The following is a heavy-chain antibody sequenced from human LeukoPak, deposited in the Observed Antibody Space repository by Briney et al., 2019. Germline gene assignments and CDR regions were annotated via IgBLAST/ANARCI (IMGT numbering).Heavy chain of an antibody. CDR1: GFMVISNG. CDR3: ASMIDGGYVPNDYYYMDV. J-gene: IGHJ6*03. D-gene: IGHD4-17*01. Sequence: QAGGSLRLSCAASGFMVISNGMSWVRQASGKGLEWVSVIYSDGRTYYADSVKGRFTISRDNSKNTLYLQMNSLRAEDTAVYYCASMIDGGYVPNDYYYMDVWGKGTTVTVSS. CDR2: IYSDGRT. V-gene: IGHV3-53*01.